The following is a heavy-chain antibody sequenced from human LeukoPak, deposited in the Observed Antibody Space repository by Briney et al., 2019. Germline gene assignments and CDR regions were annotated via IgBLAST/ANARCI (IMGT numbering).Heavy chain of an antibody. D-gene: IGHD2-2*01. CDR3: ANPPEYCSSTSCSGL. V-gene: IGHV3-30*18. Sequence: GRSLRLSCAASGFTFSSYGMHWVRQAPGKGLEWVAVISYDGSNKYYADSVKGRFTISRDNSKNTLYLQMNSLRAEDTAVYYCANPPEYCSSTSCSGLWGQGTLVTVSS. CDR2: ISYDGSNK. CDR1: GFTFSSYG. J-gene: IGHJ4*02.